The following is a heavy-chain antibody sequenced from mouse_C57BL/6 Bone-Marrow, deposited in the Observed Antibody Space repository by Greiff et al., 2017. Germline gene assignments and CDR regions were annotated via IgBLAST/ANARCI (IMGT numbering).Heavy chain of an antibody. CDR3: ARNPLITTVVATPYYYAMDY. D-gene: IGHD1-1*01. CDR2: IWSGGST. Sequence: VKLLESGPGLVQPSQSLSITCTVSGFSLTSYGVHWVRQSPGKGLEWLGVIWSGGSTDYNAAFISRLSISKDNSKSQVFFKMNSLQADDTAIYYCARNPLITTVVATPYYYAMDYWGQGTSVTVSS. CDR1: GFSLTSYG. J-gene: IGHJ4*01. V-gene: IGHV2-2*01.